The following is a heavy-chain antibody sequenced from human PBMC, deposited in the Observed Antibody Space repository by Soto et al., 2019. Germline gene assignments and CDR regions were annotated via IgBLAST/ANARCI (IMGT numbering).Heavy chain of an antibody. CDR1: GFSLSASGVG. CDR3: AHRDYSSSSSAFDI. CDR2: IYWDDDK. J-gene: IGHJ3*02. V-gene: IGHV2-5*02. Sequence: QITLKESGPTLVKPTQTLTLTCTFSGFSLSASGVGVGWLGQPPGKALEWLALIYWDDDKRYSPSPQSRLTITKDTSRNQVVLTVTDVDPVDTATYYCAHRDYSSSSSAFDIWGQGTTVTVSS. D-gene: IGHD6-6*01.